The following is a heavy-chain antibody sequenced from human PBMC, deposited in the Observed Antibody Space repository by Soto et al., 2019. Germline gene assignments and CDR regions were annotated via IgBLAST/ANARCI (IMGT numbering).Heavy chain of an antibody. CDR2: IYYSGST. D-gene: IGHD3-22*01. J-gene: IGHJ4*02. V-gene: IGHV4-59*01. Sequence: LFPTVTVVGATLSTSDWTWIGQPPGKGLEWIGYIYYSGSTNYTPSLKSRVTISVDTSKNQFSLKLSSVTAADTAVYYCAREDGYSLLFAYWARGTLVTVSS. CDR3: AREDGYSLLFAY. CDR1: GATLSTSD.